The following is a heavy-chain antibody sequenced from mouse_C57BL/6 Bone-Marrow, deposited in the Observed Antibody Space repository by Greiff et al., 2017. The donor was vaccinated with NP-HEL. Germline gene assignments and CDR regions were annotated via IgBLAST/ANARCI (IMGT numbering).Heavy chain of an antibody. V-gene: IGHV1-50*01. CDR2: IDPSDSYT. J-gene: IGHJ3*01. CDR1: GYTFTSYW. D-gene: IGHD2-5*01. Sequence: QVQLQQPGAELVKPGASVKLSCKASGYTFTSYWMQWVKQRPGQGLEWIGEIDPSDSYTNYNQKFKGKATLTVDTSSSTAYMQLSSLTSEDSAVYYCARGYSNVPFWGQGTLVTVSA. CDR3: ARGYSNVPF.